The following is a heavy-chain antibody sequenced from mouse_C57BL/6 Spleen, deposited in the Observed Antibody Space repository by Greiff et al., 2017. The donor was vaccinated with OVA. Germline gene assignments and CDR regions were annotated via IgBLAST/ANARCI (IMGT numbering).Heavy chain of an antibody. CDR1: GYSFTSGYY. D-gene: IGHD2-3*01. V-gene: IGHV3-6*01. CDR3: ARAGWLLREAMDY. Sequence: EVQLQESGPGLVKPSQSLSLTCSVTGYSFTSGYYWNWIRQSPGNKQEWMGYISYDGSNNYNPSLKNRITITRDTSKNQFFLKLNSVTTEDTAAYDGARAGWLLREAMDYWGQGTSVTVSS. CDR2: ISYDGSN. J-gene: IGHJ4*01.